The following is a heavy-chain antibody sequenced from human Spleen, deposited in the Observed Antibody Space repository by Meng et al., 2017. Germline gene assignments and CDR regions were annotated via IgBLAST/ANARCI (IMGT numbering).Heavy chain of an antibody. CDR3: GRDQGRELINH. CDR2: VYHRGDT. CDR1: GDSISSDIW. V-gene: IGHV4-4*02. Sequence: QVQLQESGPGLVKPSQTLSLTCTVSGDSISSDIWWSWVRQPQGKGLEWIGEVYHRGDTNYNPSLKSRVDISVDKSKNQFYLSLFSVTAADTAVYYCGRDQGRELINHWGQGTLVTVSS. J-gene: IGHJ4*02. D-gene: IGHD1-7*01.